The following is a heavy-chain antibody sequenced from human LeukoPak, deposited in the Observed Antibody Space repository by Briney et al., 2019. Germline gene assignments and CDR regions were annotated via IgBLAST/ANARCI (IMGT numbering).Heavy chain of an antibody. V-gene: IGHV1-2*02. CDR2: INLKSGAT. J-gene: IGHJ5*01. CDR1: GYTFTGYY. CDR3: AIIPATVIGGWFDS. Sequence: GASVKVSCKASGYTFTGYYMHWVRQAPGQGLEWMAWINLKSGATNYAQNFQGRVTMTRDTSISTADMELSRLRSDDTAVYYCAIIPATVIGGWFDSWGQGTLVTVSS. D-gene: IGHD6-13*01.